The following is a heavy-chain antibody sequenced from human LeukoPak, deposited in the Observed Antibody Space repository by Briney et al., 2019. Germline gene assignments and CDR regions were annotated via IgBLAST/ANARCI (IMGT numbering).Heavy chain of an antibody. CDR2: IRYDGSNK. Sequence: GGSLRLSCAASGFTFSSYGMHWVRQAPGKGLEWVAFIRYDGSNKYYADSVKGRFTISRDNSKNTLYLQMNSLRAEDTAVYYCARARKSGRDIVVVVAATRYYYGMDVWGQGTTVTVSS. V-gene: IGHV3-30*02. J-gene: IGHJ6*02. CDR1: GFTFSSYG. CDR3: ARARKSGRDIVVVVAATRYYYGMDV. D-gene: IGHD2-15*01.